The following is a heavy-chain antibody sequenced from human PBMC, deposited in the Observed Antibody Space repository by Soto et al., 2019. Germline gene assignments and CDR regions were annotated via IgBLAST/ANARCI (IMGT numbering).Heavy chain of an antibody. J-gene: IGHJ5*02. D-gene: IGHD6-19*01. CDR1: GGSISSYF. Sequence: PSETLSLTCTVSGGSISSYFWSWIRQPPGKGLEWIGYIYYSESTNYNPSLKSRVTISVDTSKNQFSLKLSSVTAADTAVYYCARDRGLGSGWYGWFDPWGQGTLVT. CDR3: ARDRGLGSGWYGWFDP. CDR2: IYYSEST. V-gene: IGHV4-59*01.